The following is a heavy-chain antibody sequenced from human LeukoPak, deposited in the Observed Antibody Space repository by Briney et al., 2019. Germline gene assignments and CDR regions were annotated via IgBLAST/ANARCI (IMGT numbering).Heavy chain of an antibody. V-gene: IGHV4-31*03. CDR3: AKSNYDSSGFGYFDL. Sequence: PSQTLSLTCTVSGGSVSSGGYYWSWIRQRPRRGLEWIGYISYSGSTYYNPSLKSRATISQDTSKNQFSLKLNSVTAADAAVYYCAKSNYDSSGFGYFDLWGQGTLVTVSS. CDR1: GGSVSSGGYY. CDR2: ISYSGST. J-gene: IGHJ4*02. D-gene: IGHD3-22*01.